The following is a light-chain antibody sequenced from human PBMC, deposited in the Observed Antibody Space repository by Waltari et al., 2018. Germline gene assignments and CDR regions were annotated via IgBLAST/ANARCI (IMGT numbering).Light chain of an antibody. J-gene: IGLJ1*01. CDR3: HVWHPHVDPGV. V-gene: IGLV3-21*04. Sequence: SYVVTQPPSVSVAPGETATITCGGDNIGTYSVHWYQQKAGQAPVLVIFYDRDRPSGIPDRFSGSNSGNTATLTISRVEAGDEARCYCHVWHPHVDPGVFGTGTEVTVL. CDR1: NIGTYS. CDR2: YDR.